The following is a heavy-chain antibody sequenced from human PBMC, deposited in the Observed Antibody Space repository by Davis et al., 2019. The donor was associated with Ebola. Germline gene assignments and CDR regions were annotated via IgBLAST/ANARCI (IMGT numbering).Heavy chain of an antibody. CDR1: GFTFSSYG. CDR2: ISYDGSNK. D-gene: IGHD2-2*01. V-gene: IGHV3-30*18. CDR3: AKVPAQSRYYYYGMDV. J-gene: IGHJ6*02. Sequence: PGGSLRLSCAASGFTFSSYGMHWVRQAPGKGLEWVAVISYDGSNKYYADSVKGRFTISRDNSKNTLYLQMNSLRAEDTAVYYCAKVPAQSRYYYYGMDVWGQGTTVTVSS.